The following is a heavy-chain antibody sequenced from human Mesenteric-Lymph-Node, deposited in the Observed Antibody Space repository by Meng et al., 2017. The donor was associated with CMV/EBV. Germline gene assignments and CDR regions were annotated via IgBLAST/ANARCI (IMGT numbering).Heavy chain of an antibody. J-gene: IGHJ4*02. CDR3: ARAGFSGWYYFDY. V-gene: IGHV4-4*02. Sequence: AVSGGSISSRNWWSWVRQPPGKGLEWIGEIYHSGSTNYNPSLKSRVTISVDKSKNQFSLKLSSVTAADTAVYYCARAGFSGWYYFDYWGQGTLVTVSS. D-gene: IGHD6-19*01. CDR1: GGSISSRNW. CDR2: IYHSGST.